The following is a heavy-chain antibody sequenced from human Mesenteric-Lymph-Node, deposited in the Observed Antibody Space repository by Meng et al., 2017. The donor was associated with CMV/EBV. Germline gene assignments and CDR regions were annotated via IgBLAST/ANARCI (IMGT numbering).Heavy chain of an antibody. V-gene: IGHV3-74*01. CDR3: TTRRWELSGTDY. J-gene: IGHJ4*02. D-gene: IGHD1-26*01. CDR2: IDSDWSTT. CDR1: GFTLSNYW. Sequence: GESLKIPCAASGFTLSNYWMHWVRQAPGKGLVWVSHIDSDWSTTTYADPVKGRFTISRDNAKNTLYLQMNSLRAEDTAVYYCTTRRWELSGTDYWGQGTLVTVSS.